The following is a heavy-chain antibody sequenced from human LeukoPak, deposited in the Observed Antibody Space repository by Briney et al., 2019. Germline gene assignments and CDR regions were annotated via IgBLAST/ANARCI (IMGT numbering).Heavy chain of an antibody. CDR2: IYYSGST. J-gene: IGHJ6*03. CDR3: ARVSWFPGTSYYYMDV. V-gene: IGHV4-39*07. D-gene: IGHD1-1*01. Sequence: SVTLSLTCTVSGGSISSSSYYWGWIRQPPGKGLEWIGSIYYSGSTYYNPSLKSRVTISVDTSKNQFSLKLSSVTAADTAVYYCARVSWFPGTSYYYMDVWGKGTTVTVSS. CDR1: GGSISSSSYY.